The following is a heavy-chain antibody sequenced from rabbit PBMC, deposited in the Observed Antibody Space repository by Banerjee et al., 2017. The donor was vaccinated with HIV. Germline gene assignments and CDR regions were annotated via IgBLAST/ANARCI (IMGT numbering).Heavy chain of an antibody. CDR1: GFSFSNNYY. CDR3: ARGATYYTYGYAGYGDLYFNL. V-gene: IGHV1S45*01. Sequence: QEQLEESGGGLVKPEGSLTLTCTASGFSFSNNYYMCWVRQAPGKGLEWIACIGTGTSGDTYYANWAKGRFTISKTSSTTVTLQMTSLTAADTATYFCARGATYYTYGYAGYGDLYFNLWGQGTLVTVS. D-gene: IGHD6-1*01. CDR2: IGTGTSGDT. J-gene: IGHJ4*01.